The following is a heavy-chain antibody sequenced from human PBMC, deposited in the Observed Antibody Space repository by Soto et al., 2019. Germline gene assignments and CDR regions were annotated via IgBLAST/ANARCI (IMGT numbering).Heavy chain of an antibody. J-gene: IGHJ3*02. CDR2: ISYDGSNK. CDR3: AKEYRGDYAAFDI. CDR1: GFTFSSYG. D-gene: IGHD4-17*01. V-gene: IGHV3-30*18. Sequence: QVQLVESGGGVVQPGRSLRLSCAASGFTFSSYGMHWVRQAPGKGLEWVAVISYDGSNKYYADSVKGRFTISRDNSKNTLYLQMNSLRAEDTAVYYCAKEYRGDYAAFDIWGQRTMVTVSS.